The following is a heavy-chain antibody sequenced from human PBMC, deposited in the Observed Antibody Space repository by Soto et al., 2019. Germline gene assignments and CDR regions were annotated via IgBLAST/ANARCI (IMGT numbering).Heavy chain of an antibody. CDR2: MYHSGST. D-gene: IGHD3-3*02. CDR3: ARVADY. Sequence: TSETLSLTCAVSGGSISSGGYSWSWIRQPPGKGLEWIGYMYHSGSTDYNPSLESRVTISIYRAKNHCSLKRSSVIAGDTPVYYCARVADYGGEGILITVCS. J-gene: IGHJ4*02. CDR1: GGSISSGGYS. V-gene: IGHV4-30-2*01.